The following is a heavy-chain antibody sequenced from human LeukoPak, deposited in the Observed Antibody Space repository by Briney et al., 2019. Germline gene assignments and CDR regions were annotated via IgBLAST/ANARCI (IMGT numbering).Heavy chain of an antibody. CDR3: ARGFGSSYAHY. J-gene: IGHJ4*02. V-gene: IGHV3-7*05. Sequence: SGGSLRLSCVASGFTFSSYWMSWVRQAPGKGLEWVAKIKADGSEEYYVESVKGRFTISRDNAEKALYLQMNSLRAEDTAVYYCARGFGSSYAHYWGQGTLVTVSS. CDR1: GFTFSSYW. D-gene: IGHD5-18*01. CDR2: IKADGSEE.